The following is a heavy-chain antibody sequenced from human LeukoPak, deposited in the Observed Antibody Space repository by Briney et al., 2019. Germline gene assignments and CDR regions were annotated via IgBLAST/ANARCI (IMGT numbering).Heavy chain of an antibody. Sequence: KASETLSLTCAVYGGSFSGYYWSWIRQPPGKGLEWIGEINHSGSTNYNPSLKSRVTISVDTSKNQFSLKLSSVTAADTAVYYCARGENYDFWSGYYGLDYWGQGTLVTVSS. D-gene: IGHD3-3*01. CDR2: INHSGST. CDR1: GGSFSGYY. CDR3: ARGENYDFWSGYYGLDY. V-gene: IGHV4-34*01. J-gene: IGHJ4*02.